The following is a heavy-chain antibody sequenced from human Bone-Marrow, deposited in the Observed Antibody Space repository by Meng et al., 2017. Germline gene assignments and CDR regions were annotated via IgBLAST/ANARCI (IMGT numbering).Heavy chain of an antibody. Sequence: SVKVSCKASGGTFSSYAISWVRQAPGQGLEWMGGIIPIFGTANYAQKFQGRVTITADESTSTAYMELSSLRSEDTAVYYCARQHSGVVSDFQHWGQGTLVTVSS. D-gene: IGHD3-3*01. J-gene: IGHJ1*01. CDR3: ARQHSGVVSDFQH. CDR1: GGTFSSYA. CDR2: IIPIFGTA. V-gene: IGHV1-69*13.